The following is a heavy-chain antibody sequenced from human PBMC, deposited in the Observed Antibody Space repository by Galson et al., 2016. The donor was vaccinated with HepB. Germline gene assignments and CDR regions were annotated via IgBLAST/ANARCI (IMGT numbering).Heavy chain of an antibody. J-gene: IGHJ6*04. V-gene: IGHV1-18*01. CDR3: ARDAAYRGMGV. CDR1: GYTFSNYG. CDR2: VNTFDGDT. Sequence: SVKVSCKASGYTFSNYGIAWVRQAPGQGLEWLGWVNTFDGDTNSAQNLQGRATMTTDPSTSTVYLELRGLTPGDTAVYYCARDAAYRGMGVWGKGTTVIVSS. D-gene: IGHD5-12*01.